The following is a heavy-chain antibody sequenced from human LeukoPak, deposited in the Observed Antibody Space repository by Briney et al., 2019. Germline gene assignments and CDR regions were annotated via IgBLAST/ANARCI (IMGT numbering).Heavy chain of an antibody. CDR1: GFTFSSYG. CDR3: AKDVAALQWLVGYYFDY. CDR2: IWYDGSNK. Sequence: GRSLRLSCAASGFTFSSYGMHWVRQAPGKGLEWVAVIWYDGSNKYYADSVKGRFTISRDNSKNTLYLQMNSLRAEDTAVYYCAKDVAALQWLVGYYFDYWGQGTLVTVSS. D-gene: IGHD6-19*01. V-gene: IGHV3-33*06. J-gene: IGHJ4*02.